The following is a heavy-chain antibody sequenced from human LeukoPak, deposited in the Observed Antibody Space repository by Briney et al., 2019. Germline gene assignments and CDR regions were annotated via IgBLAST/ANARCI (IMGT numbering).Heavy chain of an antibody. Sequence: PGGSLRLSCAASGFSFSTYGMHWVRQAPGKGLEWVTLISHDGKIKCDADSVKGRFTISRDNSKNTLYLQMNSLRAEDTAVYYCARDMKAYDSSYGMDVWGQGTTVTVSS. J-gene: IGHJ6*02. D-gene: IGHD3-22*01. CDR2: ISHDGKIK. V-gene: IGHV3-30*04. CDR1: GFSFSTYG. CDR3: ARDMKAYDSSYGMDV.